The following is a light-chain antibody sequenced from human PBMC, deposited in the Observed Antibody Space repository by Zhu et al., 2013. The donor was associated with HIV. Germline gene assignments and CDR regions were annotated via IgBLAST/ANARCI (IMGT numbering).Light chain of an antibody. J-gene: IGKJ4*01. CDR1: QSVNNNY. CDR3: QQYGGSPRLS. CDR2: GAS. V-gene: IGKV3-20*01. Sequence: EVVLTQSPGTVSLSPGERATLSCRASQSVNNNYLAWYQQKAGQAPRLLIYGASTRATGIPDRFSGGGSGTDFTLTISRLDPEDFAVYYCQQYGGSPRLSFGGGTKVEIK.